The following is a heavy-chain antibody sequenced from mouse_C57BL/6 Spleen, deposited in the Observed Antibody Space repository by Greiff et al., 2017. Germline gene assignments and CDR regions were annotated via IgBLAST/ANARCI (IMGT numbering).Heavy chain of an antibody. CDR2: IYPGDGDT. D-gene: IGHD1-1*01. CDR1: GYAFSSSW. CDR3: APVVEGFYAMVY. Sequence: QVQLKQSGPELVKPGASVKISCKASGYAFSSSWMNWVKQRPGKGLEWIGRIYPGDGDTNYNGKFKGKATLTADKSSSTAYMQLSSLTSEDSAVYFCAPVVEGFYAMVYWGQGTSVTVSS. J-gene: IGHJ4*01. V-gene: IGHV1-82*01.